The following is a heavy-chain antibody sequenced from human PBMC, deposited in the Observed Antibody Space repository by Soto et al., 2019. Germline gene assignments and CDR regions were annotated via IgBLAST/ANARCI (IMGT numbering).Heavy chain of an antibody. CDR2: IYYSGST. D-gene: IGHD2-15*01. CDR3: ARLGCSGGSCYYFDY. J-gene: IGHJ4*02. CDR1: GGSISSSSYY. V-gene: IGHV4-39*01. Sequence: SETLSLTCTVSGGSISSSSYYWGWIRQPPGKGLEWIGSIYYSGSTYYNPSLKSRVTISVDTSKNQFSLKLSSVTAADTAVYYCARLGCSGGSCYYFDYRGQGTLVNVSS.